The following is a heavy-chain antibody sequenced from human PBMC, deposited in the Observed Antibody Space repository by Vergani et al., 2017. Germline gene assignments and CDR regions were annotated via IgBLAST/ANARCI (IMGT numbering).Heavy chain of an antibody. J-gene: IGHJ4*02. Sequence: EVQLLESGGGLVQPGGSLRLSCAASGFTFSSYAMSWVRQAPGKGLEWVSAISGSGGSTYYADSVKGRFTISRDNSKNTVYLQMNSLRAEDTAVYYCAKDLAYSYGYHDYWGQGTLVTVSS. D-gene: IGHD5-18*01. CDR1: GFTFSSYA. CDR3: AKDLAYSYGYHDY. CDR2: ISGSGGST. V-gene: IGHV3-23*01.